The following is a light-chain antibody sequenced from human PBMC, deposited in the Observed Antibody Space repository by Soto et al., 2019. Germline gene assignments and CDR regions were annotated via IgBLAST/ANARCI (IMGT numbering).Light chain of an antibody. CDR3: HKHGGTPET. V-gene: IGKV3-20*01. CDR1: QSVSSD. Sequence: VMTQSPATLSLSPGDSATLSCRASQSVSSDLAWYQRKPGQGPRILIYGETSRATGIPDRLSGSGSGTDLPLTISGLEPADSGTYLCHKHGGTPETCGLGTKVDIK. CDR2: GET. J-gene: IGKJ1*01.